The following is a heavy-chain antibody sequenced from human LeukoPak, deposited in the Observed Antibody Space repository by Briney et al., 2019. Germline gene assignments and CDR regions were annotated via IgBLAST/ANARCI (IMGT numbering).Heavy chain of an antibody. CDR2: IIPIFGTA. Sequence: SVKVSFKASGGTFSSYAIGWVRQAPGQGLEWMGGIIPIFGTANYAQKFQGRVTITADESTSTAYMELSSLRSEDTAVYYCARGRIVGATGYGMDVWGQGTTVTVSS. CDR1: GGTFSSYA. CDR3: ARGRIVGATGYGMDV. J-gene: IGHJ6*02. V-gene: IGHV1-69*01. D-gene: IGHD1-26*01.